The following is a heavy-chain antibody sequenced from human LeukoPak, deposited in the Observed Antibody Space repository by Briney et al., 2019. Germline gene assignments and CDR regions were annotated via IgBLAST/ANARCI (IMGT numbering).Heavy chain of an antibody. D-gene: IGHD5/OR15-5a*01. CDR3: AAGGVYDLFDY. J-gene: IGHJ4*02. Sequence: GASVKVSCKVSGYTLSDLSMHWVRQAPGKGLEWMGGFDPGDGETIYTQKFQGRVTMTEDTSTDTAFMELSSLRSEDTAVYYCAAGGVYDLFDYWGQGTLVTVSS. V-gene: IGHV1-24*01. CDR2: FDPGDGET. CDR1: GYTLSDLS.